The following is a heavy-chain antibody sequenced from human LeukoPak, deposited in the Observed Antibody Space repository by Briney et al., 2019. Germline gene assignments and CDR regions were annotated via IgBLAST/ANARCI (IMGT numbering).Heavy chain of an antibody. V-gene: IGHV4-59*01. J-gene: IGHJ4*02. CDR3: ARVDPDSSSTLEVFDY. CDR1: GGSISSYY. Sequence: SETLSLTCTVSGGSISSYYWSWIGQPPGKGLEWIGYIYYSGSTNYNPSLKSRVTISVDTSKNQFSLKLSSVTAADTAVYYCARVDPDSSSTLEVFDYWGQGTLVTVSS. CDR2: IYYSGST. D-gene: IGHD6-6*01.